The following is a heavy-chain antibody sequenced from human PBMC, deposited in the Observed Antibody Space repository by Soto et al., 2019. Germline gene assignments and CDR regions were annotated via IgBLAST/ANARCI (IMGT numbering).Heavy chain of an antibody. J-gene: IGHJ6*02. D-gene: IGHD3-22*01. Sequence: ASVKVSCKASGYTFTSYYMHWVRQAPGQGLEWMGIINPSGGSTSYAQKFQGRVTMARDTSTSTVYMELGSLRSEDTAVYYCARDLYYYDSSGYLWGLYYGMDVWGQGTKVTVSS. CDR1: GYTFTSYY. V-gene: IGHV1-46*01. CDR2: INPSGGST. CDR3: ARDLYYYDSSGYLWGLYYGMDV.